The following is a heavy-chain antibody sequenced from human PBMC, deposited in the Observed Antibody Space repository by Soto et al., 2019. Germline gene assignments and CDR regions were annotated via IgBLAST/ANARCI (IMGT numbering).Heavy chain of an antibody. V-gene: IGHV3-23*01. CDR2: ISGSGGST. CDR1: GFTFSSYA. D-gene: IGHD6-19*01. Sequence: GGSLRLSCAASGFTFSSYAMSWVRQAPGKGLEWVSAISGSGGSTYYADSVKGRFTISRDNSKNTLYLQMNSLRAEDTAVYYCAKDLRRYRYSSGWYFDYWGQGSLVTVSS. J-gene: IGHJ4*02. CDR3: AKDLRRYRYSSGWYFDY.